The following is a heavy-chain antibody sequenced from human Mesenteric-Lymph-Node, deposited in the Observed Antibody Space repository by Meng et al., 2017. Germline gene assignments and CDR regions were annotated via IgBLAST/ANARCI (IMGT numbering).Heavy chain of an antibody. CDR2: ISGSGGST. V-gene: IGHV3-23*04. CDR1: GFTFSSYA. CDR3: ARGEWFSDY. J-gene: IGHJ4*02. D-gene: IGHD3-3*01. Sequence: EVELVESGGGLVQPGGSLRLSCAASGFTFSSYAMNWVRQAPGKGLDWVSAISGSGGSTYYAESVKGRFTISRDNSKNTLYLQMNSLRAEDTAVYHCARGEWFSDYWGQGTLVTASS.